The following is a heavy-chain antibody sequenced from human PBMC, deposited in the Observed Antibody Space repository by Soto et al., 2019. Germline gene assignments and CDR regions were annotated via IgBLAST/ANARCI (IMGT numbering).Heavy chain of an antibody. V-gene: IGHV1-18*01. Sequence: WRRQAKRKGLEWMGWINADNGNTNYSQKLQGRVTMTTDTSTSTAYMELRSLRSDDTAVYYCARDSVNWFDPWGQGTLVTVSS. J-gene: IGHJ5*02. CDR3: ARDSVNWFDP. CDR2: INADNGNT.